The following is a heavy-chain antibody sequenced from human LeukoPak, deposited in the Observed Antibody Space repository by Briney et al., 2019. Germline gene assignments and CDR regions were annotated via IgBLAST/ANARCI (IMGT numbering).Heavy chain of an antibody. CDR3: AKDGTLNPELYCSGGSCFSQVNYYYYGMDV. CDR1: GFTFSSYG. D-gene: IGHD2-15*01. Sequence: GGSLRLPCAASGFTFSSYGMHWVRQAPGKGLEWVAVISYDGSNKYYADSVKGRFTISRDNSKNTLYLQMNSLGAEDTAVYYCAKDGTLNPELYCSGGSCFSQVNYYYYGMDVWGQGTTVTVSS. J-gene: IGHJ6*02. CDR2: ISYDGSNK. V-gene: IGHV3-30*18.